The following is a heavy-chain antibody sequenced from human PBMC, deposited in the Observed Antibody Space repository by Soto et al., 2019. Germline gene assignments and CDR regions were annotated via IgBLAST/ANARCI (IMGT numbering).Heavy chain of an antibody. D-gene: IGHD3-10*01. CDR2: LYRGGST. Sequence: EVQLVETGGGLIQPGGPLRLSCAASGLTVSTSYMNWVRQAPGKGLEWVSVLYRGGSTYYADSVQGRFSISRDNSKNTLYLQMSSLRAEDTAVYYCARDSELHTGMDVWGQGTTVTVSS. CDR1: GLTVSTSY. V-gene: IGHV3-53*02. J-gene: IGHJ6*02. CDR3: ARDSELHTGMDV.